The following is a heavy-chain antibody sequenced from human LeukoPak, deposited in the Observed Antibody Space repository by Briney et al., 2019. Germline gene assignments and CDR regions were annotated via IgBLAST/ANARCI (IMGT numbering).Heavy chain of an antibody. V-gene: IGHV4-59*01. D-gene: IGHD2-2*01. J-gene: IGHJ3*02. Sequence: PSETLSLACTVSGGSISSYYWSWIRQPPGKGLEWIGYIYYSGSTNYNPSPKSRVTISVDTSKNQFSLKLSSVTAADTAVYYCARSVGAFDIWGQGTMVTVSS. CDR3: ARSVGAFDI. CDR1: GGSISSYY. CDR2: IYYSGST.